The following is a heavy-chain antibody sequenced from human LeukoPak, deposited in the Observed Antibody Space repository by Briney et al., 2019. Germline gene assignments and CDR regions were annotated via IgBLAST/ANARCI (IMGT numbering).Heavy chain of an antibody. CDR1: GGTFSSYA. CDR2: IIPIFGIA. V-gene: IGHV1-69*04. J-gene: IGHJ6*02. Sequence: ASVKVSCKAPGGTFSSYAISWVRQAPGQGLEWMGRIIPIFGIANYAQKFQGRVTITADKSTSTAYMELSSLRSEDTAVYYCARDRTDYSNLYYGMDVWGQGTTVTVSS. CDR3: ARDRTDYSNLYYGMDV. D-gene: IGHD4-11*01.